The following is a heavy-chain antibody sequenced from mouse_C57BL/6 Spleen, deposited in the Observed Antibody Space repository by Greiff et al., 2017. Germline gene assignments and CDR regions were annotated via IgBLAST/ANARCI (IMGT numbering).Heavy chain of an antibody. CDR2: IDPSDSYT. D-gene: IGHD3-3*01. Sequence: VQLQQSGAELVMPGASVKLSCKASGYTFTSYWMHWVKQRPGQGLEWIGEIDPSDSYTNYNQKFKGKSTLTVDKSSSTAYMQLSSLTSEDSAVYYCARSGQSRGCAMGYWGQGTSVTVSS. J-gene: IGHJ4*01. V-gene: IGHV1-69*01. CDR3: ARSGQSRGCAMGY. CDR1: GYTFTSYW.